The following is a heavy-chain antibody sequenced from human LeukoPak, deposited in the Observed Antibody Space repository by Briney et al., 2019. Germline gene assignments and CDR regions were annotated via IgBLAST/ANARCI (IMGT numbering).Heavy chain of an antibody. CDR3: ASYPMVRGVIMSTTDAFDI. CDR1: GGSISSYY. CDR2: IYYSGST. D-gene: IGHD3-10*01. Sequence: PSETLSLTCTVSGGSISSYYWSWIRQPPGKGLEWIGYIYYSGSTYYNPSLKSRVTISVDTSKNQFSLKLSSVTAADTAVYYCASYPMVRGVIMSTTDAFDIWGQGTMVTVSS. V-gene: IGHV4-59*12. J-gene: IGHJ3*02.